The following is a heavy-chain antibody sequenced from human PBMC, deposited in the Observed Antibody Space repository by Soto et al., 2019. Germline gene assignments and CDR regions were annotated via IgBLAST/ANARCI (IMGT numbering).Heavy chain of an antibody. V-gene: IGHV4-31*03. CDR2: IYYGGTT. CDR3: ARARWLRRQKYYSDI. J-gene: IGHJ4*02. Sequence: SVTLPLTCIVSGGSIDRTWYFRSWNRQPPGQGLEWIGYIYYGGTTFYNPSLKSRSTLSLDTDENRFSLNLTSVTAADTAVYYCARARWLRRQKYYSDIWGQGILVTVSS. D-gene: IGHD2-15*01. CDR1: GGSIDRTWYF.